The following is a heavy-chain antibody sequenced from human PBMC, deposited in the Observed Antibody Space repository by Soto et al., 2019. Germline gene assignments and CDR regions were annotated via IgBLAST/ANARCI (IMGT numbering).Heavy chain of an antibody. V-gene: IGHV3-33*01. CDR3: ARTDSSGWSRTYYFDY. Sequence: GGSLRLSCAASGFTFSSYGMHWVRQAPGKGLEWVAVIWYDGSNKYYADSVKGRFTISRDNSKNTLYLQMNSLRAEDTAVYYCARTDSSGWSRTYYFDYWGQGTLVTVSS. J-gene: IGHJ4*02. CDR2: IWYDGSNK. D-gene: IGHD6-19*01. CDR1: GFTFSSYG.